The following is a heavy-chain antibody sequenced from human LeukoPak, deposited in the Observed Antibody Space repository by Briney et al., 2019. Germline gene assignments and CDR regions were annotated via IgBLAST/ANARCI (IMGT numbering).Heavy chain of an antibody. CDR2: IYPGDSDT. Sequence: GESLKISCKGSGYSFTSYWIGWVRQVPGKGLEWMGIIYPGDSDTRYSPSFQGQVTISADKSISTAYLQWSSLKASDTAMYYCASKPRWFGKLDAFDIWGQGTMVTVSS. D-gene: IGHD4-23*01. J-gene: IGHJ3*02. V-gene: IGHV5-51*01. CDR3: ASKPRWFGKLDAFDI. CDR1: GYSFTSYW.